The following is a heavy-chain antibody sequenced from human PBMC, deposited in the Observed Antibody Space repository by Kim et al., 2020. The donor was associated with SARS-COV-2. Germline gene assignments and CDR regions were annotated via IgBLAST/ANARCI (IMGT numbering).Heavy chain of an antibody. CDR1: GGSISSSSYY. Sequence: SETLSLTCTVSGGSISSSSYYWGWIRQPPGKGLEWIGSIYYSGSTYYNPSLKSRVTISVDTSKNQFSLKLSSVTAADTAVYYCASLGFDDYYGSGSYPLDYRGQGTLVTVSS. CDR3: ASLGFDDYYGSGSYPLDY. D-gene: IGHD3-10*01. CDR2: IYYSGST. J-gene: IGHJ4*02. V-gene: IGHV4-39*01.